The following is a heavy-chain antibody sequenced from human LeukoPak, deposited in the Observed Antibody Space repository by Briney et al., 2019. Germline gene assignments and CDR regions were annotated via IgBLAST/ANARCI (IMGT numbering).Heavy chain of an antibody. CDR3: ARRAPKNYDFWSGPFDY. D-gene: IGHD3-3*01. CDR1: GFTFSNYA. J-gene: IGHJ4*02. Sequence: GGSLRLSCAASGFTFSNYAMHWVRQAPGKGLEWVALISYDGSNKCYADSVKGRFTISSDNSKNTLYLQMNSLRGEDTAVYYCARRAPKNYDFWSGPFDYWGQESLVTVSS. CDR2: ISYDGSNK. V-gene: IGHV3-30-3*01.